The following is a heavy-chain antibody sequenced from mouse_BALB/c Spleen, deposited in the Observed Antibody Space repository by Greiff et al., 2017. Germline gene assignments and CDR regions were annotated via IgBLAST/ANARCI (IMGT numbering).Heavy chain of an antibody. J-gene: IGHJ3*01. D-gene: IGHD1-1*01. Sequence: QVQLQQPGAELVKPGASVKLSCKASGYTFTSYWMHWVKQRPGQGLEWIGEINPSNGRTNYNEKFKSKATLTVDKSSSTAYMQLSSLTSEDSAVYYCARFQIYYYGSSYGWFAYWGQGTLVSGSA. V-gene: IGHV1S81*02. CDR3: ARFQIYYYGSSYGWFAY. CDR2: INPSNGRT. CDR1: GYTFTSYW.